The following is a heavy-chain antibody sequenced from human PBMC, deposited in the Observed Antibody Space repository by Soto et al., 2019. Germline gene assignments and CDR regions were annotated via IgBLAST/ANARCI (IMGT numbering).Heavy chain of an antibody. V-gene: IGHV3-43*01. CDR3: AKDQGGGSYSSFDY. D-gene: IGHD1-26*01. Sequence: PGGSLRLSCAASGFTFDDYTMHWVRQAPGKGLEWVSLISWDGGSTYYADSVKGRFTISRDNSKNSLYLQMNSLRTEDTALYYCAKDQGGGSYSSFDYWRQGTLVTVSS. J-gene: IGHJ4*02. CDR1: GFTFDDYT. CDR2: ISWDGGST.